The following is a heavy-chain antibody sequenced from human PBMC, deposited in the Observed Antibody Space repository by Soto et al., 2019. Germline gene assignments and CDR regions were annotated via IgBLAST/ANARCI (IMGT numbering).Heavy chain of an antibody. CDR1: GGSISSYY. CDR3: ARLVKYSGYKTRYYYYMDV. V-gene: IGHV4-59*08. D-gene: IGHD5-12*01. Sequence: SETLSLTCTVSGGSISSYYWSWIRQPPGKGLEWIGYIYYSGSTNYNPSLKSRVTISVDTSKNQFSLKLSSVTAADTAVYYCARLVKYSGYKTRYYYYMDVWGKGTTVTVSS. CDR2: IYYSGST. J-gene: IGHJ6*03.